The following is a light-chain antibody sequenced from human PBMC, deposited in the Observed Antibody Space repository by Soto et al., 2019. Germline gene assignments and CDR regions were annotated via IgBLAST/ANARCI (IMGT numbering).Light chain of an antibody. Sequence: SVLTQPASVSGSPGHSVTISYTGTSSDVGTYNYVSWYQQHPAKVPKLMIYHVSNRPSGVSDRFSGSKSGNTASLTISGLQAEDEADYYCYSYTTRSTYVFGTGTKVTVL. CDR1: SSDVGTYNY. CDR2: HVS. J-gene: IGLJ1*01. CDR3: YSYTTRSTYV. V-gene: IGLV2-14*01.